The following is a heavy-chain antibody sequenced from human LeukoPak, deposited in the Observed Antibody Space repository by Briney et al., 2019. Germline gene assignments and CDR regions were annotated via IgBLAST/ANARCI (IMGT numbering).Heavy chain of an antibody. D-gene: IGHD6-19*01. J-gene: IGHJ4*02. Sequence: GGSPRLSCAASGFTFSSYDMHWVRQATGKGLEWVSAIGTAGDTYYPGSVEGRFTISRENAKNSLYLQMNSLRAGDTAVYYCARGGFSSGWRNFDYWGQGTLVTVSS. CDR1: GFTFSSYD. CDR3: ARGGFSSGWRNFDY. V-gene: IGHV3-13*01. CDR2: IGTAGDT.